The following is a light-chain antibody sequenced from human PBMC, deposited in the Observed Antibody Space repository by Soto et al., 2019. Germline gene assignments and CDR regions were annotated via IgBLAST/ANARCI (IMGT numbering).Light chain of an antibody. V-gene: IGKV1-39*01. J-gene: IGKJ4*01. CDR3: QQSYSTPLT. Sequence: DIRMTHSPSSMSASVGDRVTITCRASQTINTYLNWYQQKPGKAPKILIYGASSLQTGVPSRFSGSGSGTDFTLTISSLQPEDFATYYCQQSYSTPLTFGGGTKVEVK. CDR1: QTINTY. CDR2: GAS.